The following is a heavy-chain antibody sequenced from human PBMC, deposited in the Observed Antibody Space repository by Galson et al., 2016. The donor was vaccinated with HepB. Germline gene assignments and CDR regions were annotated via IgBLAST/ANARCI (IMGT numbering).Heavy chain of an antibody. D-gene: IGHD3-22*01. J-gene: IGHJ4*02. CDR2: IRSKTDGGTT. Sequence: SLRLSCAASGFPFTNAWMTWVRQAPGKGLEWVGRIRSKTDGGTTDYAAPVKGRFTMSRDDSKNTLYVQMNSLKTEDTAVYYCTTDYYDSSGYLYWGQGTLVTVSS. V-gene: IGHV3-15*01. CDR3: TTDYYDSSGYLY. CDR1: GFPFTNAW.